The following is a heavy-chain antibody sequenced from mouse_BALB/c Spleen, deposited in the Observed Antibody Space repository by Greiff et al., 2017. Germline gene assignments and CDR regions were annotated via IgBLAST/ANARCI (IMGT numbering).Heavy chain of an antibody. CDR3: ARRYGNLYYFDY. D-gene: IGHD2-10*02. CDR1: GFTFSSYG. V-gene: IGHV5-6*02. Sequence: EVMLVESGGDLVKPGGSLKLSCAASGFTFSSYGMSWVRQTPDKRLEWVATISSGGSYTYYPDSVKGRFTISRDNAKNTLYLQMSSLKSEDTAMYYCARRYGNLYYFDYWGQGTTLTVSS. J-gene: IGHJ2*01. CDR2: ISSGGSYT.